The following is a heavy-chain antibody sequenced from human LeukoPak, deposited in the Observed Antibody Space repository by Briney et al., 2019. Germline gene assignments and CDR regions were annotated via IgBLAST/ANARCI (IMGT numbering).Heavy chain of an antibody. CDR1: GYTLTELS. CDR3: ATSDSSSWNDAFDI. J-gene: IGHJ3*02. CDR2: FDPEDGET. D-gene: IGHD6-13*01. Sequence: ASVKVSCKVSGYTLTELSMHWVRQAPGKGLEWMGGFDPEDGETIYAQKFQGRVTMTEDTSTDTAYMELSSLRSEDTAVYYCATSDSSSWNDAFDIWGQGTMVTVSS. V-gene: IGHV1-24*01.